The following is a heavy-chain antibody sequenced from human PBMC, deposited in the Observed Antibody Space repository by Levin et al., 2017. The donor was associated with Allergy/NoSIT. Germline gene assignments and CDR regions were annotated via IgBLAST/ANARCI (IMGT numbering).Heavy chain of an antibody. D-gene: IGHD6-19*01. Sequence: GESLNISCAASGFTFSDYAITWVRQAPGKGLAWVSAITASGHKTYYSNSAEGRFSVSRDNAGKTVYLQMNSLTGDDTAVYYCAREKGGTRGWYTVDYWGQGALVIVSP. V-gene: IGHV3-23*01. CDR1: GFTFSDYA. CDR3: AREKGGTRGWYTVDY. J-gene: IGHJ4*02. CDR2: ITASGHKT.